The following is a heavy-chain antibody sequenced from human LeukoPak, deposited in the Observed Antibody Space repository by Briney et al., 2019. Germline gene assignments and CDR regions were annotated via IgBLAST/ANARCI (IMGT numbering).Heavy chain of an antibody. J-gene: IGHJ4*02. CDR1: GGSFSGYY. V-gene: IGHV4-34*01. Sequence: SATLSLTCAVDGGSFSGYYWSWIRQPPGKGLEWIGEINHSGSTNYNPSIKSRVTITVDTSKNQFSLKLSSVTAADTAVYYCARTWIRYYFDYWGQGTLVTVSS. CDR3: ARTWIRYYFDY. D-gene: IGHD5-12*01. CDR2: INHSGST.